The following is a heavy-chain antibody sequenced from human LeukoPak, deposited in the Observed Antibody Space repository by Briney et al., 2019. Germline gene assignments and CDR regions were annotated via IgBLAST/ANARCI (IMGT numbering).Heavy chain of an antibody. CDR2: IYFSGTP. Sequence: SETLSLTCTVSRGSIRTADYCWAWVRQPPGEGLEWLGSIYFSGTPYFNPSLKSRVAVSIDTSKNQFSLKVTSVNASDTAVYFCARTSSWYAGAWFDSWGQGTLVTVSS. V-gene: IGHV4-39*01. D-gene: IGHD6-13*01. CDR3: ARTSSWYAGAWFDS. J-gene: IGHJ5*01. CDR1: RGSIRTADYC.